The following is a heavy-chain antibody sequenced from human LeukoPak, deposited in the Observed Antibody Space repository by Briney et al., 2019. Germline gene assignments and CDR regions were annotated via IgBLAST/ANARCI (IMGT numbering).Heavy chain of an antibody. CDR3: AREVVPAAIYYYMDV. CDR2: VHYSGST. CDR1: GGSLSDFY. J-gene: IGHJ6*03. V-gene: IGHV4-59*01. D-gene: IGHD2-2*01. Sequence: SETLSLTCTISGGSLSDFYWIWIRQPPGKGLEWTGYVHYSGSTSYNPSLKSRFTISVDRSSNEFSLKVNSVTAADTAVYYCAREVVPAAIYYYMDVWGKGTTVTISS.